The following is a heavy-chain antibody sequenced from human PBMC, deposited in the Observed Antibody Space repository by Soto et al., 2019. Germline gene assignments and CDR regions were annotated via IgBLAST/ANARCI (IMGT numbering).Heavy chain of an antibody. CDR1: GGTFSSYA. V-gene: IGHV1-69*13. Sequence: EASVKVSCKASGGTFSSYAISWVRQAPGQGLEWMGGIIPIFGTANYAQKFQGRVTITADESTSTAYMELSSLRSEDTAVYYCARDLRLGELYYYYYGMDVWGQGTTVTVSS. CDR3: ARDLRLGELYYYYYGMDV. CDR2: IIPIFGTA. D-gene: IGHD3-16*01. J-gene: IGHJ6*02.